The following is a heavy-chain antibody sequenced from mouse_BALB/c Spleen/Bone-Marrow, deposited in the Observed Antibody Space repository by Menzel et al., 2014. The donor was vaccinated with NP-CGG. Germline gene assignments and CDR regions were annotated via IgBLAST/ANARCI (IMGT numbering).Heavy chain of an antibody. CDR1: GFDFGRYW. V-gene: IGHV4-1*02. CDR3: ARQGYYGKGDY. D-gene: IGHD2-1*01. J-gene: IGHJ2*01. Sequence: EVKLMESGGGLVQPGGSLKLSCAASGFDFGRYWMSWVRQAPGEGLEWIGEINPDSSTINYTPSLKDKFIISRDNAKNTLYLQMSKVRSEDTALYYCARQGYYGKGDYWGQGTTLTVSS. CDR2: INPDSSTI.